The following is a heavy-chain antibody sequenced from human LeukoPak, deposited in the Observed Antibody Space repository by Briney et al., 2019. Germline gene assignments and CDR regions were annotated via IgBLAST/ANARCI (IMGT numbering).Heavy chain of an antibody. J-gene: IGHJ4*02. V-gene: IGHV3-7*01. D-gene: IGHD6-13*01. CDR1: GFTFTIYW. Sequence: GGSLRLSCAASGFTFTIYWMSWVRQAPGKGLEWVANVKQDGNEKYYVDSVKGRFIISRDNAKNSLYLQMNSLRAEDTAVYYCAKDYRHSSSREGDYYFDYWGQGTLVTVSS. CDR3: AKDYRHSSSREGDYYFDY. CDR2: VKQDGNEK.